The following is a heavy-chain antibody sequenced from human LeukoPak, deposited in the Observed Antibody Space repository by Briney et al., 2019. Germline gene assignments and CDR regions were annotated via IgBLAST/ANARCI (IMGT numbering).Heavy chain of an antibody. CDR1: GYSFTNYW. J-gene: IGHJ6*03. CDR3: ARHGTSYGYSGYDLYYYYHYMDV. D-gene: IGHD5-12*01. Sequence: GESLKISCKGSGYSFTNYWIGWVRQMPGKGLEWMGIIYPGDSDTKYSPSFQGQVTISADKSISTAYLQWSSLKASDTAMYYCARHGTSYGYSGYDLYYYYHYMDVWGKGTTVTVSS. V-gene: IGHV5-51*01. CDR2: IYPGDSDT.